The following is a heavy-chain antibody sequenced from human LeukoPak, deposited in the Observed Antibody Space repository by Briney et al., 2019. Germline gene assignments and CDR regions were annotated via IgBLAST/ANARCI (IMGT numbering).Heavy chain of an antibody. V-gene: IGHV4-59*08. J-gene: IGHJ4*02. Sequence: SETLSLTCTVSGGSISSYYWSWIRQPPGKGLEWIGYIYYSGSTNYNPSLKSRVTISVDTSKNQFSLKLSSVTAADTAVYYCARSITAAGEIDYWGQGTLVTVSS. CDR3: ARSITAAGEIDY. CDR2: IYYSGST. CDR1: GGSISSYY. D-gene: IGHD6-13*01.